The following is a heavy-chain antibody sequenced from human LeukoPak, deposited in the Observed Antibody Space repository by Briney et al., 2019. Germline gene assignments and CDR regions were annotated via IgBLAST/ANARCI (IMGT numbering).Heavy chain of an antibody. D-gene: IGHD2-15*01. V-gene: IGHV3-23*01. CDR3: AKHSDAHDL. CDR1: GFTFDDYA. Sequence: GSSLRLSCAASGFTFDDYAMHWVRQAPGKGLEWVSAISGSGGSTYYADSVKGRFTISRDNSKNTLYLQMNSLRAEDTAVYYCAKHSDAHDLWGQGTLVTVSS. J-gene: IGHJ5*02. CDR2: ISGSGGST.